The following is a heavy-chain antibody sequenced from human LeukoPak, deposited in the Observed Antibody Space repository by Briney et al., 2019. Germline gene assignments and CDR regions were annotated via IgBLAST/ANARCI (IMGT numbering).Heavy chain of an antibody. D-gene: IGHD4-17*01. CDR2: INPSGGST. V-gene: IGHV1-46*01. J-gene: IGHJ6*03. CDR3: ARAPRTTTEHMDV. Sequence: ASVKVSCKASGYTFTSYYMHWVRQAPGQGLEWMGIINPSGGSTTYAQKFQGRVTMTRDTSTSTVYMELSSLRSEDTAVYYCARAPRTTTEHMDVWGKGTTVTVSS. CDR1: GYTFTSYY.